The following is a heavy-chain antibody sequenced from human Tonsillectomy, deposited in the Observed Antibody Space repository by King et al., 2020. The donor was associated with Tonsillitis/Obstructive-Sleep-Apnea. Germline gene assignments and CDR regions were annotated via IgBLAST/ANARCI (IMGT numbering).Heavy chain of an antibody. V-gene: IGHV5-51*01. CDR3: ARHTARDYGLFRFGL. Sequence: QLVQSGAEVKKPGESLKISCKGSGFGFSAYWIAWVRQTPGKGLEWMGIIYPGDSDTRYSPSFEGQVTISADKSITTAYLQGRSLKASDTAMYYCARHTARDYGLFRFGLWGKGPLVTVPT. CDR2: IYPGDSDT. D-gene: IGHD3-10*01. CDR1: GFGFSAYW. J-gene: IGHJ1*01.